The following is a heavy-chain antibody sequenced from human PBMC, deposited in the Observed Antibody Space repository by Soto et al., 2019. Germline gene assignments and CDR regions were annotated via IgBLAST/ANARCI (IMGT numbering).Heavy chain of an antibody. CDR3: ARRRVAVSGTSRFDP. V-gene: IGHV4-39*01. CDR2: IYFGGTT. D-gene: IGHD1-7*01. Sequence: SETLSVTCTVSGGSIRSSSYFWSWIRQAPGKGLEWIGSIYFGGTTYYNPSLKTRVTISVDTSRSQFSLKLTSVTVADAAVYYCARRRVAVSGTSRFDPWGQGTQVTVSS. J-gene: IGHJ5*02. CDR1: GGSIRSSSYF.